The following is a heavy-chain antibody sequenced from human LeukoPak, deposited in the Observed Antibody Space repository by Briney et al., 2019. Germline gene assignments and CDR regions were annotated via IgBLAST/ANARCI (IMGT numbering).Heavy chain of an antibody. CDR1: GYSISNGYY. CDR3: ARGPVLWFGELFAYYYGMDV. D-gene: IGHD3-10*01. J-gene: IGHJ6*02. Sequence: SETLSLTCTVSGYSISNGYYWGWIRQPPGKGLEWIGSIYHSGSTYYNPSLKSRVTISVDTSKNQFSLKLSSVTAADTAVYYCARGPVLWFGELFAYYYGMDVWGQGTTVTVSS. CDR2: IYHSGST. V-gene: IGHV4-38-2*02.